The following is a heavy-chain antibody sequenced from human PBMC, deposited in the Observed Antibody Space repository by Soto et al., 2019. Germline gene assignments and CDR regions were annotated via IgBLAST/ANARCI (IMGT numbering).Heavy chain of an antibody. CDR3: ASSYGSGYRAFDY. V-gene: IGHV1-69*02. D-gene: IGHD3-10*01. CDR2: INPILSMS. J-gene: IGHJ4*02. CDR1: GDTFTFYS. Sequence: QVQLVQSGAEVKKPGSSVRVSCKASGDTFTFYSINWVRQAPGLGLEWMGRINPILSMSNYAQRFQGRVTMTAAKSTSTAYMELGSLRSEDTAMYYCASSYGSGYRAFDYWGQGALVTVSS.